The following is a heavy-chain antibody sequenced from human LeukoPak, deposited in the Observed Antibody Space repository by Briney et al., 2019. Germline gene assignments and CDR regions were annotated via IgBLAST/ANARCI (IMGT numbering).Heavy chain of an antibody. V-gene: IGHV3-53*01. Sequence: PGGSLRLSCAASGFTVSSNYMSWVRQAPGKGLEWVSVIYGGGTTYYADSVKGRFTISRDNPKNTLYLQMNSLRAEDTAVYYCARDRGGSSWYPIGVFDYWGQGTLVTVSS. CDR3: ARDRGGSSWYPIGVFDY. J-gene: IGHJ4*02. D-gene: IGHD6-13*01. CDR1: GFTVSSNY. CDR2: IYGGGTT.